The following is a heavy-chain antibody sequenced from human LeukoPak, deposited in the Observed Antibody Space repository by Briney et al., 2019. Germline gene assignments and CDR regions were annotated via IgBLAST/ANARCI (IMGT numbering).Heavy chain of an antibody. CDR2: ISSRSSTI. CDR3: ATLEFADS. V-gene: IGHV3-48*01. D-gene: IGHD3-10*01. Sequence: PGGSLRLSCAASGVTFITHSLNWVRQVPRKGLEWISYISSRSSTIYYAYSVRGRFTISRDDANSSLYLQLNSLRADDTAVYYCATLEFADSWGQGTPVTVSS. CDR1: GVTFITHS. J-gene: IGHJ4*02.